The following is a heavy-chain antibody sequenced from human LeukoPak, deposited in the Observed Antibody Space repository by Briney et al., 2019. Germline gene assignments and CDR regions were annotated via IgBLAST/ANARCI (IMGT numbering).Heavy chain of an antibody. CDR1: GGSIRSGGYY. D-gene: IGHD5-18*01. CDR3: AREGEGYSYGPDY. J-gene: IGHJ4*02. Sequence: SETLSLTCTVSGGSIRSGGYYWSWIRQHPGKGLEWIGYIYYSGSTYYNPSLKSRVTISVDTSKNQFSLKLSSVTAADTAVYYCAREGEGYSYGPDYWGQGTLVTVSS. CDR2: IYYSGST. V-gene: IGHV4-31*03.